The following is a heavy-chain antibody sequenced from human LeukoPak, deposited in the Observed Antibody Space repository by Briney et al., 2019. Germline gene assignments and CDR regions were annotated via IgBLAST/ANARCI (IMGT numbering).Heavy chain of an antibody. V-gene: IGHV4-34*01. CDR2: INHSGST. D-gene: IGHD5-18*01. Sequence: SETLSLTCAVYGGSFSGYYWSWIRQPLGKGLEWIGEINHSGSTNYNPSLKSRVTISVDTSKNQFSLKLSSVTAADTAVYYCARRRGYSYGYDYYMDVWGKGTTVTVSS. J-gene: IGHJ6*03. CDR1: GGSFSGYY. CDR3: ARRRGYSYGYDYYMDV.